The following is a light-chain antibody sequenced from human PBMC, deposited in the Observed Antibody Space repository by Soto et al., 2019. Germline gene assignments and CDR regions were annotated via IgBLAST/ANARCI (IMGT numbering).Light chain of an antibody. V-gene: IGKV3-15*01. CDR3: QQYNNWPPIT. CDR2: GAS. J-gene: IGKJ5*01. CDR1: QSFSSN. Sequence: EIVLTQSPGTLSLSPGERATFSCRASQSFSSNNLAWYQQKPGQSPRLLIYGASPRATGIPARFSGSGSGTEFTLTISSLQSEDFAVYYCQQYNNWPPITFGQGTRLEI.